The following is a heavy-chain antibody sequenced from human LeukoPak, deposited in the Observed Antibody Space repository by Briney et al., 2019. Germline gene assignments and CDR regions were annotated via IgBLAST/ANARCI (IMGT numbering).Heavy chain of an antibody. D-gene: IGHD5-24*01. V-gene: IGHV3-23*01. J-gene: IGHJ4*02. CDR1: GFTFSSYA. Sequence: GGSLRLSCAASGFTFSSYAMSWVRQAPGKGLEWVSAISGSGSSTYYADSVKGRFTISRDNSKNTLYLQMNSLRAEDTALYYCAKRDGYNSNPLKNWGQGTLVTVSS. CDR2: ISGSGSST. CDR3: AKRDGYNSNPLKN.